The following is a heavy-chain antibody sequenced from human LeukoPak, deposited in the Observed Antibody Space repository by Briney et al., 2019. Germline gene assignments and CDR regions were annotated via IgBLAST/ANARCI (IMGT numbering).Heavy chain of an antibody. J-gene: IGHJ3*02. CDR1: GGSISSYY. D-gene: IGHD1-26*01. CDR2: IYYSGST. CDR3: ARLDSGSYPDDDAFDI. Sequence: TPSETLSLTCTVSGGSISSYYWSWIRQPPGKGLEWIGYIYYSGSTNYNPSLKSRVTISVDTSKNQFSLKLSSVTAADTAVYYCARLDSGSYPDDDAFDIWGQGTMVTVSS. V-gene: IGHV4-59*12.